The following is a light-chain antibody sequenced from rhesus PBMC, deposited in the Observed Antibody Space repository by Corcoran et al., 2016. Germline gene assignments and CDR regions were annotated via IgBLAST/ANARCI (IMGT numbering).Light chain of an antibody. CDR1: QSISSW. Sequence: DIQMTQSPSSLSASVGDTVTITCRASQSISSWLAWYQQKPGKAPKCLIYKASRLQRGVPSRFSGSGSGTDFTLTISSLQSEDFATYYCQQYSSSPPYSFGQGTKVEIK. V-gene: IGKV1-22*01. CDR2: KAS. J-gene: IGKJ2*01. CDR3: QQYSSSPPYS.